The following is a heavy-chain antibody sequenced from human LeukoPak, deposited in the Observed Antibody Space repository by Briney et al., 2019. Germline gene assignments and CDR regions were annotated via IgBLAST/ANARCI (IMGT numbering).Heavy chain of an antibody. CDR1: GYTFTSSA. J-gene: IGHJ4*02. V-gene: IGHV1-2*02. CDR2: INPNSGGT. CDR3: ARGEYRYGNDF. D-gene: IGHD5-18*01. Sequence: ASVKVSGKTSGYTFTSSAISWVRQAPGQGLEWMGWINPNSGGTNYAQKFQGRVTMTRDTSISTAYMELSRLRSDDTAIYYCARGEYRYGNDFWGQGTLVIVSS.